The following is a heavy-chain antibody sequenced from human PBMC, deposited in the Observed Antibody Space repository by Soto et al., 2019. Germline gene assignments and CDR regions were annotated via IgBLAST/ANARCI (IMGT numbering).Heavy chain of an antibody. CDR3: ARAPLDLVIAAAGHFDY. Sequence: QVQLVQSVAEVKKPGSSVNVSCKASGGTFSSYAISWVRKAPGQGLQRMGGVIPIFGTANYAQKFQGRVTITSDKSKSTAYMELRSLSSEDTAVYSCARAPLDLVIAAAGHFDYWGPGTLVTVSS. J-gene: IGHJ4*02. V-gene: IGHV1-69*06. CDR1: GGTFSSYA. D-gene: IGHD6-13*01. CDR2: VIPIFGTA.